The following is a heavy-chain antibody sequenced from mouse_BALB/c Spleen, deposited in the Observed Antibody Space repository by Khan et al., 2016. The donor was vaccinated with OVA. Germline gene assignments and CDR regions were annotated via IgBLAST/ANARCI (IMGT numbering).Heavy chain of an antibody. D-gene: IGHD2-14*01. CDR2: INTYTGEP. J-gene: IGHJ4*01. V-gene: IGHV9-3-1*01. CDR1: GYTFTTYG. CDR3: AREGYSGTMDY. Sequence: QIQLVQSGPELKKPGVTVKISCKASGYTFTTYGMNWVKQAPGKGLKWMGWINTYTGEPTYVDDFKGRFAFSLETSASTAYLQINNLTNEDTATYYCAREGYSGTMDYWGQGTSVTVSS.